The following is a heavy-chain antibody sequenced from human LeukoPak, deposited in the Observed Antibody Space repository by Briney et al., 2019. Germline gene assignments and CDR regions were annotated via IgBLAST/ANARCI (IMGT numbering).Heavy chain of an antibody. D-gene: IGHD2-2*01. CDR1: GGSISSYY. CDR2: IYYSRST. CDR3: ARGDIVVVPAAAFNFDY. V-gene: IGHV4-59*01. Sequence: SETLSLTCTVSGGSISSYYWSWIRQPPGKGLEWIGYIYYSRSTNYNPSLKSRVTISVDTSKNQFSLKLSSVTAADTAVYYCARGDIVVVPAAAFNFDYWGQGTLVTVSS. J-gene: IGHJ4*02.